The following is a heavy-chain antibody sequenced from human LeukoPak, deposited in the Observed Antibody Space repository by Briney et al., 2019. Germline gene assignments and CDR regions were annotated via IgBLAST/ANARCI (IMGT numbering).Heavy chain of an antibody. Sequence: GGSLRLSCAASGFTFSSYWMSWVRQAPGKGLEWVANIKQDGSEKYYVDSVKGRFTISRDNAKNSLYLQMNSLRAEDTALYYCAKDFHRLGEFDAFDIWGQGTMVTVSS. V-gene: IGHV3-7*03. CDR3: AKDFHRLGEFDAFDI. CDR2: IKQDGSEK. J-gene: IGHJ3*02. CDR1: GFTFSSYW. D-gene: IGHD3-16*01.